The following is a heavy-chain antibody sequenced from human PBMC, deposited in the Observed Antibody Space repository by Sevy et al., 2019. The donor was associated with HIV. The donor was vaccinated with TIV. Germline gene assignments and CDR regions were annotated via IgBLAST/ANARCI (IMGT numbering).Heavy chain of an antibody. CDR2: INSHGTIT. Sequence: GGSLRLSCAVSGFTFSSHWMFWVRQAPGKGLVWVSHINSHGTITNYADSVKGRCAISRDNTKNTIYLQMNRMRAEDTAVYYCARGLLLQFLEGPSYGLDDWGQGTTVTVSS. CDR3: ARGLLLQFLEGPSYGLDD. CDR1: GFTFSSHW. J-gene: IGHJ6*02. D-gene: IGHD3-3*01. V-gene: IGHV3-74*01.